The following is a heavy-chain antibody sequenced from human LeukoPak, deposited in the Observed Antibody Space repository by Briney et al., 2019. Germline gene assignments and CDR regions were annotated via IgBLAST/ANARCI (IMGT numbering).Heavy chain of an antibody. V-gene: IGHV1-69*13. J-gene: IGHJ3*02. CDR2: IIPIFGTA. D-gene: IGHD3-22*01. Sequence: SVKVSCKASGGTFSSYAISWVRQAPGQGLEWMGGIIPIFGTANYAQKFQGRVTITADESTSTAYMELSSLRSEDTAVYYCARGASSGDAFDIWGQGTMVTVSS. CDR1: GGTFSSYA. CDR3: ARGASSGDAFDI.